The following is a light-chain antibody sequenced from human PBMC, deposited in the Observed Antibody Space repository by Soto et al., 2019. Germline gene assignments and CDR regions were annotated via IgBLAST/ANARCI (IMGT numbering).Light chain of an antibody. CDR1: QRLLHSNGNIF. CDR3: MQALQSPYT. CDR2: LGF. V-gene: IGKV2-28*01. Sequence: EIVMTQSPPSLTVTPGEPASISCSSSQRLLHSNGNIFLDWYLQKPGQSPQLLIYLGFNRASGVPDRVSGSAAGTDFKLKISRVEAEDAVVYYCMQALQSPYTFGKGTKLEIK. J-gene: IGKJ2*01.